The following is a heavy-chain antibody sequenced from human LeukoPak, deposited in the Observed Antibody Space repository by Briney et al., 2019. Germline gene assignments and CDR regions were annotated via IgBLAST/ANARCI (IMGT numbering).Heavy chain of an antibody. V-gene: IGHV4-4*02. CDR3: ARPNLGYCSGDSCYWNWFDS. CDR1: GDSISSGNW. CDR2: IYHGGTT. J-gene: IGHJ5*01. Sequence: PSETLSLTCSVSGDSISSGNWWSWVRQPPGKGLEWIGEIYHGGTTNYNPSLRSRVTISVDTSKDQFSLNLTSVTAADTAVYFCARPNLGYCSGDSCYWNWFDSWGQGTLVTVSS. D-gene: IGHD2-15*01.